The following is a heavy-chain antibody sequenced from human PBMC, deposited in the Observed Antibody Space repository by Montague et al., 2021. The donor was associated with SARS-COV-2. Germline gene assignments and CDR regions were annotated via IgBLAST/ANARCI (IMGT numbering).Heavy chain of an antibody. D-gene: IGHD3-10*01. V-gene: IGHV3-30-3*01. Sequence: SLRLSCPASGFTFSSYAMHWVRQAPGKGLEWVAVISYDGSNKYYADSVKGRFTISRDNSKNTLYLQMNSLRAEDTAVYYCARAAQKQYVLLWFGELLHDAFDNWGQGTMVTVSS. CDR3: ARAAQKQYVLLWFGELLHDAFDN. J-gene: IGHJ3*02. CDR1: GFTFSSYA. CDR2: ISYDGSNK.